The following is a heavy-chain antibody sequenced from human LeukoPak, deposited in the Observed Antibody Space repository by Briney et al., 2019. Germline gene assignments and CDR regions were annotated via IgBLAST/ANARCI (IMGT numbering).Heavy chain of an antibody. CDR1: GGSISSSSYY. V-gene: IGHV4-39*01. Sequence: PSETLSLTCTVSGGSISSSSYYWGWIRQPPGKGLEWIGSIYYSGSTYYNPSLKSRVTISVDTSKNQFSLKLSSVTAADTAVYYCARSSIVVVPAAIYYYVDVWGKGTTVTVSS. CDR3: ARSSIVVVPAAIYYYVDV. D-gene: IGHD2-2*01. CDR2: IYYSGST. J-gene: IGHJ6*03.